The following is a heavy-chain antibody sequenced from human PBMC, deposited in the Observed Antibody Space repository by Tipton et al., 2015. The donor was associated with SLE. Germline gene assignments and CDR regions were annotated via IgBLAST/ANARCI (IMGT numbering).Heavy chain of an antibody. CDR2: IYTSGDT. CDR3: AGADYTNYGL. Sequence: LRLSCTISGVSIRSYSWNWIRQPAGKGLEWIGQIYTSGDTNYSPSLKTRVTMSVDTSKKQFSLSLSSVTAADTAAYFCAGADYTNYGLWGQGTTVTVSS. V-gene: IGHV4-4*07. J-gene: IGHJ6*02. D-gene: IGHD4-11*01. CDR1: GVSIRSYS.